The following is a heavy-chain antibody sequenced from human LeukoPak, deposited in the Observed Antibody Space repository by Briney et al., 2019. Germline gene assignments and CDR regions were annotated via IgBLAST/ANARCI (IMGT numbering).Heavy chain of an antibody. D-gene: IGHD3-10*01. J-gene: IGHJ4*02. Sequence: GGSLRLSCAASGFTFSSYAMSWVRQAPGKGLEWVSATSGSGGSTYYADSVKGRFTISRDNSKNTLYLQMNSLRPEDTAVYYCAKVSAYYYASGFDSWGQGTLVTVSS. V-gene: IGHV3-23*01. CDR2: TSGSGGST. CDR1: GFTFSSYA. CDR3: AKVSAYYYASGFDS.